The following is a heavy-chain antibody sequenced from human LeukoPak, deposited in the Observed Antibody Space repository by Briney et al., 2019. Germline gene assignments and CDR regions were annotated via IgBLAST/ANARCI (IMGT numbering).Heavy chain of an antibody. D-gene: IGHD3-22*01. Sequence: SVKVSCKACGGTFSSYAISWVRQAPGQGLEWMGVIIPIFCTANYAQKLQGRVTISTDDYTSTAYMELSSLRSEDTAVYYCTDSSGYYSHDAFDIWGQGTMVTVSS. V-gene: IGHV1-69*05. J-gene: IGHJ3*02. CDR1: GGTFSSYA. CDR3: TDSSGYYSHDAFDI. CDR2: IIPIFCTA.